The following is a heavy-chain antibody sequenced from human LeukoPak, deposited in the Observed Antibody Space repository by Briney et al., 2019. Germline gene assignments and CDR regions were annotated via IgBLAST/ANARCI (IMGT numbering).Heavy chain of an antibody. CDR1: GFTFSSYE. CDR2: ISTSSSYI. Sequence: PGGSLRLSRAASGFTFSSYEMNWVRQAPGKGLECVSSISTSSSYIYYSDSVKGRFTISRDNAKNSLYLQMNSLRVEDTAVYYCARHGDGFYHGMDVWGQGTTVTVSS. J-gene: IGHJ6*01. V-gene: IGHV3-21*01. CDR3: ARHGDGFYHGMDV. D-gene: IGHD4-17*01.